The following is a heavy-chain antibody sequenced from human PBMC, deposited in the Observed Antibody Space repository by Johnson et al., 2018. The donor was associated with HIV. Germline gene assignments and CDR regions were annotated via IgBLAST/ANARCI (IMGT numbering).Heavy chain of an antibody. CDR3: MTMATTHEGYAFDI. Sequence: EVHLVESGGGLVKPGGSLRLSCAASGFTFSNAWMSWVRQAPGKGLEWVGRIKSKTDGGTTDYAAPVKGRFTISRDDSKNTLYLQMNSLKTEDTAVYYCMTMATTHEGYAFDIWGQGTMVTVSS. D-gene: IGHD5-24*01. J-gene: IGHJ3*02. V-gene: IGHV3-15*01. CDR1: GFTFSNAW. CDR2: IKSKTDGGTT.